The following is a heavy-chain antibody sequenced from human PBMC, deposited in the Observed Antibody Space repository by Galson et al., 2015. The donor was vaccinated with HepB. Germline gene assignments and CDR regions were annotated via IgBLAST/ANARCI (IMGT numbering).Heavy chain of an antibody. V-gene: IGHV3-23*01. CDR1: GFIFRHHA. CDR2: INGRGSTR. J-gene: IGHJ5*02. D-gene: IGHD3-16*01. Sequence: SLRLSCAGSGFIFRHHAMAWIRQAPGKGLEWVSGINGRGSTRSYSDAVKGRFSISRDNSKDTVFLQMDNLRAEDTAVYYSVKEGSWFGSDWFDAWGQGALVTVS. CDR3: VKEGSWFGSDWFDA.